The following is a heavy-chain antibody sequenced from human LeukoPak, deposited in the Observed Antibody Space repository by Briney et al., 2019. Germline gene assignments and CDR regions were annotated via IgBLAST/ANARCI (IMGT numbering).Heavy chain of an antibody. D-gene: IGHD3-22*01. Sequence: SETLSLTCTVSGGSISIYYWSWIRQPPGKGLEWIGYIYYSGSTNYNPSLKSRVTISVDTSKNQFSLKLSSVTAADTAVYYCARGDSSVGRRAFDIWGQGTMVTVSS. J-gene: IGHJ3*02. CDR1: GGSISIYY. CDR3: ARGDSSVGRRAFDI. V-gene: IGHV4-59*01. CDR2: IYYSGST.